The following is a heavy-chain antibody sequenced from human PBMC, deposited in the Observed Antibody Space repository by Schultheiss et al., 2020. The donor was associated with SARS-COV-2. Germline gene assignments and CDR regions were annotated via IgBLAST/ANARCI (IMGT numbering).Heavy chain of an antibody. CDR1: GGSISSGGYY. V-gene: IGHV4-31*01. Sequence: SETLSLTCNVSGGSISSGGYYWSWIRQRPGKGPEWIGYIYYSGSTYYNPSFKSLVTISVDTSKNQFSLKLSSVTAADTAMYYCARVGYSSGWYPDYWGQGTLVTVSS. J-gene: IGHJ4*02. CDR2: IYYSGST. CDR3: ARVGYSSGWYPDY. D-gene: IGHD6-19*01.